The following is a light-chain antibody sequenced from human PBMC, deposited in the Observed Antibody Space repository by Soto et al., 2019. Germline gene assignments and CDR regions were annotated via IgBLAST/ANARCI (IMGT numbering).Light chain of an antibody. CDR2: DVN. Sequence: QSALAQPASVSGSFGQSITISCSGPNTDLGVYGYVSWYQHQPGKAPKLLIYDVNNRPSGISDRFSGSKSGDTASLTISGLQAEDEADYFCFSKISGFVYGFGTGTKVTGL. CDR1: NTDLGVYGY. V-gene: IGLV2-14*01. CDR3: FSKISGFVYG. J-gene: IGLJ1*01.